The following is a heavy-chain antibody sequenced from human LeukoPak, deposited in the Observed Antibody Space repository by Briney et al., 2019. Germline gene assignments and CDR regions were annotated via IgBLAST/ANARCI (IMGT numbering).Heavy chain of an antibody. V-gene: IGHV3-48*03. Sequence: GGSLRLSCAASTFTFSSYEMNWVRQAPGKGLEWISHISRSGSTIYYADSVKGRFTISRDNAKNSLYLQMNSLRAEDTAVYYCASGYDLPYWGQGTLVTVSS. J-gene: IGHJ4*02. CDR3: ASGYDLPY. CDR1: TFTFSSYE. D-gene: IGHD5-12*01. CDR2: ISRSGSTI.